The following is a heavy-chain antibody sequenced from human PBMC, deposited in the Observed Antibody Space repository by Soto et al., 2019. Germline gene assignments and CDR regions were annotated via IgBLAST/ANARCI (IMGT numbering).Heavy chain of an antibody. V-gene: IGHV3-23*01. Sequence: GGSLRLSCAASGFTFSSYAMSWVRQAPGKGLEWVSAISGSGGSTYYADSVKGRFTISRDNSKNTLYLQMNSLRAEDTAVYYCAIIAAAGPLVPYYFGYWGQGTLVTVSS. CDR2: ISGSGGST. CDR3: AIIAAAGPLVPYYFGY. D-gene: IGHD6-13*01. CDR1: GFTFSSYA. J-gene: IGHJ4*02.